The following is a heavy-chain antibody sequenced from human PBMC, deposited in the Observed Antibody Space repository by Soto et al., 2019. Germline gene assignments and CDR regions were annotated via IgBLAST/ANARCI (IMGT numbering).Heavy chain of an antibody. Sequence: QVQLVQSGADVKKPGASVKVSCKASGYTFTSYDINWVRQATGQGLEWMGWMNPNSGNTGYAQKFQGRGTMTRNTSISTAYMELSSLRSEDTAVYYCARGRTYCSSTSCHGGYYYYSGMDVWGQGTTVTGSS. CDR1: GYTFTSYD. V-gene: IGHV1-8*01. D-gene: IGHD2-2*01. J-gene: IGHJ6*02. CDR3: ARGRTYCSSTSCHGGYYYYSGMDV. CDR2: MNPNSGNT.